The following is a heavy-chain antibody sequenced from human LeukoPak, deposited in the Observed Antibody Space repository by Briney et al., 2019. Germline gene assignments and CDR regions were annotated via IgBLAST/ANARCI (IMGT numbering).Heavy chain of an antibody. J-gene: IGHJ4*02. V-gene: IGHV3-23*01. CDR1: GFTFSSYV. Sequence: GGSLRLSCAASGFTFSSYVMSWVRQAPGKGLDWVSGISGSGGSTYFADSVKGRFTISRDNSKNTLYLQMNSLRAEDTAVYYCATSLRGSYRYPTASYYFDYWGQGTLVTVSS. D-gene: IGHD3-16*02. CDR3: ATSLRGSYRYPTASYYFDY. CDR2: ISGSGGST.